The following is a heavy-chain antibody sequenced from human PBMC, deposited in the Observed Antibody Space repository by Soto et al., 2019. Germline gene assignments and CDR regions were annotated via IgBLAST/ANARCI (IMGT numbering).Heavy chain of an antibody. Sequence: QLVESGAEVKKPGASVKVSCKASGYTFTTYDISWVRQAPGQGLEWMGWINPNNGDTVYARNFQGRVTLTRDTSITTAYMELSSLKSEDTAVYYCARDFSSASYLDYWGQGTLVTVSS. V-gene: IGHV1-8*01. CDR2: INPNNGDT. J-gene: IGHJ4*02. D-gene: IGHD6-6*01. CDR1: GYTFTTYD. CDR3: ARDFSSASYLDY.